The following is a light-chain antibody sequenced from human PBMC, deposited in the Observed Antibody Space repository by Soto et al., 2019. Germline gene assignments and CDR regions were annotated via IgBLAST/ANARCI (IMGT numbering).Light chain of an antibody. CDR1: QSISSW. CDR2: KAS. V-gene: IGKV1-5*03. J-gene: IGKJ1*01. Sequence: DLQMTQSPSIVSASVGDRVTITCRASQSISSWLAWYQQKPGKAPKILIYKASSLESGVPSRFSGSGSGTEFTLTISSLQPDDFATYYCQQYNGYRWTFGQGTKVEIK. CDR3: QQYNGYRWT.